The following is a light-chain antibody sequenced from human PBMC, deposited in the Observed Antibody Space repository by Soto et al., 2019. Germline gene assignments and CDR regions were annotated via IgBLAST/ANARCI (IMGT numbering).Light chain of an antibody. CDR1: YSNIGSNF. CDR2: DNS. V-gene: IGLV1-51*01. J-gene: IGLJ2*01. CDR3: ATWDSSLNVVV. Sequence: QSVLTQSSSVSAAAGQKVTISCSGSYSNIGSNFVSWYQHFPGSAPKLLIYDNSQRPSGIPDRFSGSKSGSSVTLGITGLQTGDEADYYCATWDSSLNVVVFGGGTKLNVL.